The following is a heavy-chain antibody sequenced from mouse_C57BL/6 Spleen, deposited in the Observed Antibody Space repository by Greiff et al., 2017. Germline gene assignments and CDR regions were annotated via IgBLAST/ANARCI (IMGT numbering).Heavy chain of an antibody. D-gene: IGHD2-3*01. CDR2: IDPSDSDT. CDR1: GYTFTSYW. Sequence: IQLQQPGAELARPGASVKLSCKASGYTFTSYWMHWVKQRPIQGLEWIGNIDPSDSDTHYNQKFKDKATLTVDKSSSTAYMQLSSLTSEDSAVYYCARSGFDGYYGRDYWGQGTTLTVST. V-gene: IGHV1-52*01. CDR3: ARSGFDGYYGRDY. J-gene: IGHJ2*01.